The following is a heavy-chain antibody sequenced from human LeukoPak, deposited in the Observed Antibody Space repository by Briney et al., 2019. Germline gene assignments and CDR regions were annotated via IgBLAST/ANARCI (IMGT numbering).Heavy chain of an antibody. V-gene: IGHV1-2*02. Sequence: ASVKVSCKASGYTFTGYYMHWARQAPGQGLEWMGWINPNSGGTNYAQKFQGRVTMTRDTSISTAYMELSRLRSDDTAVYYCARIGYCSGGSCPFDYWGQGTLVTVSS. CDR2: INPNSGGT. CDR1: GYTFTGYY. D-gene: IGHD2-15*01. J-gene: IGHJ4*02. CDR3: ARIGYCSGGSCPFDY.